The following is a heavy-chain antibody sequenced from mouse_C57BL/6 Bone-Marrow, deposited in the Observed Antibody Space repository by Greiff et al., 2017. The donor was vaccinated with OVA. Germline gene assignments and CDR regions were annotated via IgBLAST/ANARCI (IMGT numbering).Heavy chain of an antibody. V-gene: IGHV1-81*01. Sequence: QVQLQQSGAELARPGASVKLSCKASGYTFTSYGICWVKQRTGQGLEWIGEIYPRSGNTYYNAKFKGKATLTADKSSSTAYLELRSLTTENSAGYFCASSWLLPAMDYWGQGTAGTVSS. J-gene: IGHJ4*01. D-gene: IGHD2-3*01. CDR3: ASSWLLPAMDY. CDR2: IYPRSGNT. CDR1: GYTFTSYG.